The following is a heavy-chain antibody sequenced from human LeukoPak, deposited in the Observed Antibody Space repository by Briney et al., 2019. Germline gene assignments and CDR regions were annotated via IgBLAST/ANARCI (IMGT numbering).Heavy chain of an antibody. Sequence: ASVKASCKASGYTFTSYYMDWVRQAPGQGLEWMGIINPSGGSTSYAQKFQGRVTMTRDMSTSTVYMELSSLRPEDTAVYYCARDSSSWPFDYWGQGTLVTVSS. J-gene: IGHJ4*02. CDR2: INPSGGST. D-gene: IGHD6-13*01. V-gene: IGHV1-46*01. CDR3: ARDSSSWPFDY. CDR1: GYTFTSYY.